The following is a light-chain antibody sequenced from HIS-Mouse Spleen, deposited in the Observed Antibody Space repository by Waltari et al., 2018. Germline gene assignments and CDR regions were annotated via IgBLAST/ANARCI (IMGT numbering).Light chain of an antibody. Sequence: SYVLTQPPSVSVAPGQTASITCGGNNLGSNSVHWYTQKPGQAPVLVVYDDSDRPSGIPERFSGSNSGNTATLTISRVEAGDEADYYCQVWDSSSDHRVFGGGTKLTVL. CDR1: NLGSNS. CDR2: DDS. V-gene: IGLV3-21*02. J-gene: IGLJ3*02. CDR3: QVWDSSSDHRV.